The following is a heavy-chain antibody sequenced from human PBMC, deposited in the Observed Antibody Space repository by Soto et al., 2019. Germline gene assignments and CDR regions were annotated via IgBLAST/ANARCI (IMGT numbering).Heavy chain of an antibody. J-gene: IGHJ4*02. Sequence: GGSLRLSCAVSAFSFTSDEMNWVRQAPGKGLEWVAYISTSGNTIYYADSVKGRFTISRDNAKNSLYLQMNSLRVEDTAVYYCVRDRYSSGWFGDFWGQGTPVTVSA. D-gene: IGHD6-19*01. CDR2: ISTSGNTI. CDR1: AFSFTSDE. V-gene: IGHV3-48*03. CDR3: VRDRYSSGWFGDF.